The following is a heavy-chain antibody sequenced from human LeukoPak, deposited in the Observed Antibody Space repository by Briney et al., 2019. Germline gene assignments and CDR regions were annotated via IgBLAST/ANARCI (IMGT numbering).Heavy chain of an antibody. CDR2: ISSSISSI. J-gene: IGHJ4*02. Sequence: GGSLRLSWAVSGFTFSSYCMNWVRQAPGKGLEWVLSISSSISSIYYAASVKGRSTISRGNTRYSLNLQINSLTADDTAVYYCASGDLLRYFDWLFRPGDYWGQRPLVTVSS. CDR3: ASGDLLRYFDWLFRPGDY. CDR1: GFTFSSYC. D-gene: IGHD3-9*01. V-gene: IGHV3-21*01.